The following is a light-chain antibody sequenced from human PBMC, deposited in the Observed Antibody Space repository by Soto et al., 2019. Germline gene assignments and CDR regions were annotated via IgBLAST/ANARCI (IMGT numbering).Light chain of an antibody. Sequence: QSVLTQPASVSGSPGQSITISCTGTSNDVGSYSLVSWYQQHPGKAPKLMIFEGSKRPSGVSNRFSGSKSGNTASLTISGLQAEDEADYYCCSYSRSIVVFGGGTQLTVL. CDR2: EGS. V-gene: IGLV2-23*01. CDR1: SNDVGSYSL. CDR3: CSYSRSIVV. J-gene: IGLJ2*01.